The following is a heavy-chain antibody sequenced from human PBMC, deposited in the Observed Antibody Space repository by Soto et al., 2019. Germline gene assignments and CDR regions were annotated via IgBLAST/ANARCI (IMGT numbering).Heavy chain of an antibody. Sequence: QVQLVQSGAEVKDPGASVKVSCKASGYTFTSYGISWVRQAPGQGLEWMGWISAYNGNTNYAQKLQGRVTMTTDTSTSTAYMELRSLRSDDTAVYYCARGFPSQDYDYMPNAFHIWGQGTMVTVSS. V-gene: IGHV1-18*01. D-gene: IGHD3-16*01. CDR1: GYTFTSYG. J-gene: IGHJ3*02. CDR2: ISAYNGNT. CDR3: ARGFPSQDYDYMPNAFHI.